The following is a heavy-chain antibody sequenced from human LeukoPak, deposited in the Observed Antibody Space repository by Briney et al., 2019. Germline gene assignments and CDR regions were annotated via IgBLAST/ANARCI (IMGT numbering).Heavy chain of an antibody. D-gene: IGHD3-3*01. CDR2: IYYSGST. V-gene: IGHV4-39*01. CDR3: ARLDFWSGYYFDY. Sequence: PSETLSLTCTVSGGSISSSSYYWGWIRQPPGKGLEWIGSIYYSGSTYYNPSLKSRVTISVDTSKNQFSLKLSSVTAADTAVYYCARLDFWSGYYFDYWGQGTLVTVSS. CDR1: GGSISSSSYY. J-gene: IGHJ4*02.